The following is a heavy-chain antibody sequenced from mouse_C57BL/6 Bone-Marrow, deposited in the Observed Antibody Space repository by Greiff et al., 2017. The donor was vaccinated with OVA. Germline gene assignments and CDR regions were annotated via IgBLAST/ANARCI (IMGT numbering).Heavy chain of an antibody. J-gene: IGHJ2*01. CDR1: GFTFSDYG. CDR2: ISSGSSTI. Sequence: EVKLVESGGGLVKPGGSLKLSCAASGFTFSDYGMHWVRQAPEKGLEWVAYISSGSSTIYYADTVKGRFTISRDNAKNTLFLQMTSLRSEDTAMYYCARGGALCTRSFDYWGQGTTLTVSS. D-gene: IGHD6-5*01. V-gene: IGHV5-17*01. CDR3: ARGGALCTRSFDY.